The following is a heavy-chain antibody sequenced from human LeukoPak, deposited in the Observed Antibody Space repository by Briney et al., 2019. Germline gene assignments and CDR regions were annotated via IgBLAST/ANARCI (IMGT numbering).Heavy chain of an antibody. J-gene: IGHJ4*02. Sequence: GGSLRPSCAASGFTVSSNYMSWVRQAPGKGLEWVSVIYSGGSTYYADSVKGRFTISRDNSKNTLYLQMNSLRAEDTAVYYCARGSNTAGDYWGQGTLVTVSS. CDR2: IYSGGST. V-gene: IGHV3-53*01. CDR3: ARGSNTAGDY. CDR1: GFTVSSNY. D-gene: IGHD5-18*01.